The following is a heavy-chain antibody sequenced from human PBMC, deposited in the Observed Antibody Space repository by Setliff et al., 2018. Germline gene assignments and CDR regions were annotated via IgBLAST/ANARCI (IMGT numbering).Heavy chain of an antibody. CDR3: ARGGERYHSAT. D-gene: IGHD1-1*01. Sequence: SETLSLTCTVSGGSINSGDYFWSWFRQLPGKGLEWIGYIYYTGSTHYNPSLKSRLTMSVDTSKNQSSLKLSSVTAADTAVYYCARGGERYHSATWGQGTLVTVSS. CDR1: GGSINSGDYF. J-gene: IGHJ5*02. CDR2: IYYTGST. V-gene: IGHV4-31*03.